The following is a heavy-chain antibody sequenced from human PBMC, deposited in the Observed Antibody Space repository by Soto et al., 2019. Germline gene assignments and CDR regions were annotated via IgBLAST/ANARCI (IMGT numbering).Heavy chain of an antibody. CDR3: ARSQGSSTSLEIYYYYYYGMDV. J-gene: IGHJ6*02. CDR1: GGTFSSYA. D-gene: IGHD2-2*01. Sequence: QVQLVQSGAEVKKPGSSVKVSCKASGGTFSSYAISWVRQAPGQGLEWMGGIIPISGTANYAQKFQGRVTITAEESTSRAYRGLSSLRSEVTALYYCARSQGSSTSLEIYYYYYYGMDVWGQGTTVTVSS. V-gene: IGHV1-69*01. CDR2: IIPISGTA.